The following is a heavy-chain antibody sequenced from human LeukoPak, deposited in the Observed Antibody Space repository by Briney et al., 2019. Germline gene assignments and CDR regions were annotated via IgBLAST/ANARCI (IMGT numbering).Heavy chain of an antibody. Sequence: GASVKVSCKASGYTFTGYYMHWVRQAPGQGLEWMGWINPNSGGTNYAQKFQGRGTMTRDTSITTAYMELSRLRSDDTAVYYCARDLAGGDSIDNLFDPGGEGTLVTVSS. V-gene: IGHV1-2*02. D-gene: IGHD2-21*02. CDR1: GYTFTGYY. CDR2: INPNSGGT. CDR3: ARDLAGGDSIDNLFDP. J-gene: IGHJ5*02.